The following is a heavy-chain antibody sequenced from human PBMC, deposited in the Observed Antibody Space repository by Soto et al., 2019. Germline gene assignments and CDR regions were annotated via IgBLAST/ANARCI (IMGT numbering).Heavy chain of an antibody. D-gene: IGHD3-22*01. V-gene: IGHV4-30-4*08. CDR1: GGSISTGGYY. J-gene: IGHJ3*02. CDR3: ASYYDSRDYYYAFDI. CDR2: IYYSGST. Sequence: PSETLSLTCTVSGGSISTGGYYWSWIRQHPGKGLEWIGYIYYSGSTPYNPSLKSRVTISVDTSKNQFSLNLSSVTAADTAVYYCASYYDSRDYYYAFDIWGQGTMVTVSS.